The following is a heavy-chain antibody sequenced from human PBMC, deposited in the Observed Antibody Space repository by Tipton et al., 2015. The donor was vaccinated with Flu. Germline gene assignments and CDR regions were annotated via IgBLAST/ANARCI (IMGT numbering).Heavy chain of an antibody. V-gene: IGHV3-74*01. D-gene: IGHD2-15*01. CDR1: GFTLSNYW. Sequence: SLRLSCTASGFTLSNYWMHWVRQGPGKGLVWVSRMNTDGSVTTYADSVRGRFTISRDNAKNTLHLQMDSLRAEDTAVYYCVVPDCSGGTCYPGGYWGQGILVTVSS. CDR3: VVPDCSGGTCYPGGY. CDR2: MNTDGSVT. J-gene: IGHJ4*02.